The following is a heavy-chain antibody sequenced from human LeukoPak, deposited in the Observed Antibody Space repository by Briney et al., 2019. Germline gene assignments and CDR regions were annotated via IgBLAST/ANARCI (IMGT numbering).Heavy chain of an antibody. CDR1: GFTFSSFV. CDR2: ITSNGGNT. D-gene: IGHD3-22*01. V-gene: IGHV3-64*01. J-gene: IGHJ4*02. CDR3: ARATLEGYYDT. Sequence: GGSLRLSCAASGFTFSSFVLHWVRQAPGKGLEYVSAITSNGGNTYYANSVKGRFTISRDNSKNTLYLQMGGPRAEDMALYYCARATLEGYYDTWGQGTLVTVSS.